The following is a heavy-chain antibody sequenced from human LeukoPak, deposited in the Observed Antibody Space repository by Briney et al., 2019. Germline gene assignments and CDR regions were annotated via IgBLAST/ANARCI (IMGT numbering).Heavy chain of an antibody. J-gene: IGHJ4*02. D-gene: IGHD3-10*01. CDR1: GGSISSSSYY. Sequence: SETLSLTCTVSGGSISSSSYYWGWIRQPPGKGLEWIGSIYYSGSTHYNPSLKSRVTISVDTSKNQFSLKLSSVTAADTAVYYCARRHIIMVRGVIIDGPDYWGQGTLVTVSS. V-gene: IGHV4-39*01. CDR3: ARRHIIMVRGVIIDGPDY. CDR2: IYYSGST.